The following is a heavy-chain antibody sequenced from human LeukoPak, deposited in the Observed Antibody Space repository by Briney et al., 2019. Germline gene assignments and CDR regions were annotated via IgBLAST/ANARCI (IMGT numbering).Heavy chain of an antibody. D-gene: IGHD3-3*01. Sequence: PGGSLRLSCAASGFTFSSYAMSWVRQAPGKGLEWVSAISGSGGSTNYADSVKGRFTISRDNSKNTLYLQMNSLRAEDTAVYYCAKEGFGVGIKYYYYGMDVWGHGTTVTVSS. J-gene: IGHJ6*02. CDR1: GFTFSSYA. CDR3: AKEGFGVGIKYYYYGMDV. V-gene: IGHV3-23*01. CDR2: ISGSGGST.